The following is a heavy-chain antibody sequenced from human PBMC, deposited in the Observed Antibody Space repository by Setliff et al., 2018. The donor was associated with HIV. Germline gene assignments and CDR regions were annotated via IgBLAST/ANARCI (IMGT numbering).Heavy chain of an antibody. Sequence: SETLSLTCTVSGSSISGYYWSWVRQPPEKRLELIGFIHYSGSSDYNPSLKSRITISVDMSRNQFSLVLSSVTAADTAVYYCARFQAWQLGRRGGYYYYMDVWGKGTTLTVSS. V-gene: IGHV4-59*01. CDR3: ARFQAWQLGRRGGYYYYMDV. CDR2: IHYSGSS. D-gene: IGHD1-1*01. CDR1: GSSISGYY. J-gene: IGHJ6*03.